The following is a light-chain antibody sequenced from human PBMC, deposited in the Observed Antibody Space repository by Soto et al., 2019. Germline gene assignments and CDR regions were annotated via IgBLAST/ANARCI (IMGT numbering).Light chain of an antibody. V-gene: IGKV1-33*01. CDR1: QDINNY. CDR3: QQYDNLILT. CDR2: DAS. Sequence: DIQMTQSPSSLSASVGDRVTITCQASQDINNYLNWYQQKPGKAPKLLIYDASNLETGVPSRFNGSGSGTHLTFTISSLQPADFATYFVQQYDNLILTFGGGTKVEIK. J-gene: IGKJ4*01.